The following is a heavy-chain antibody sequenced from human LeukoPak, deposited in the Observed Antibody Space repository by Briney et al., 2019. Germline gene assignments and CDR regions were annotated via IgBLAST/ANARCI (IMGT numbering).Heavy chain of an antibody. CDR2: IWYDGSNK. D-gene: IGHD3-22*01. CDR3: AKASDSSGYYPKGNWYFDL. CDR1: GFTFSSYG. V-gene: IGHV3-33*06. Sequence: PGESLRLSCAASGFTFSSYGMHWVRQAPGKGLEWVAVIWYDGSNKYYADSVKGRFTISRDNSKNTLYLQMNSLRAEDTAVYYCAKASDSSGYYPKGNWYFDLWGRGTLVTVSS. J-gene: IGHJ2*01.